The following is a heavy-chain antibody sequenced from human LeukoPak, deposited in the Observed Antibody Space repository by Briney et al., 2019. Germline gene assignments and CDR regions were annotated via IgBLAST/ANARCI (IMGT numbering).Heavy chain of an antibody. CDR1: GFTLSTYG. Sequence: GGSLRLSCAASGFTLSTYGMHWVRQAPGKGLEWVAMISYDGNSKQYADLVKGRFTISRDNSKNTLYLQMNSLRTEDTAVYHCAKVAMVRGVLDYWGQGTLVTVSS. D-gene: IGHD3-10*01. CDR2: ISYDGNSK. V-gene: IGHV3-30*18. J-gene: IGHJ4*02. CDR3: AKVAMVRGVLDY.